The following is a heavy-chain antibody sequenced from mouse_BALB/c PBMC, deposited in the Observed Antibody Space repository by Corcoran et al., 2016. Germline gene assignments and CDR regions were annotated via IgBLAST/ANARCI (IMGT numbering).Heavy chain of an antibody. CDR2: IDPANGNT. CDR3: ANWDGYVDV. Sequence: EVQLQQSGAELVTPGPSVKLSCTASGFNIKDPYMHWVKQRPEQGLEWIGRIDPANGNTKYDPKFQGKATITADTSSNTAYLQLSSLTSEDTAVYYCANWDGYVDVWGAGTTVTVSS. J-gene: IGHJ1*01. D-gene: IGHD4-1*01. CDR1: GFNIKDPY. V-gene: IGHV14-3*02.